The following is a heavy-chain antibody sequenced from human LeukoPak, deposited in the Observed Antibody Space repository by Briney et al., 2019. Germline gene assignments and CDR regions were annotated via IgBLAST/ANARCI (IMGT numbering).Heavy chain of an antibody. CDR1: GFTFSSCA. D-gene: IGHD2-15*01. V-gene: IGHV3-23*01. CDR3: AKGWSDAFDI. CDR2: ITGSGGTT. Sequence: SGGSLRLSCAASGFTFSSCAMSWVRQAPGKGLEWVSAITGSGGTTYYADSVKGRFTISRDNSKNTLYLQMNSLRAEDTAVYYCAKGWSDAFDIWGQGTMVTVSS. J-gene: IGHJ3*02.